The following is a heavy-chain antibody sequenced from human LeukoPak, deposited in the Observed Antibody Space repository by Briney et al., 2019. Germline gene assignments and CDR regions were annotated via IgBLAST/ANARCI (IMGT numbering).Heavy chain of an antibody. CDR2: TIPIFGTT. CDR3: ARAQQTDSSYCFPHSYNWFDP. Sequence: ASVKVSCKASGYSFTNYDINWVRQAPGQGLEWMGGTIPIFGTTNYAQKFQGRVTIIADKSTSTSYMELSSLRSKDTAVYYCARAQQTDSSYCFPHSYNWFDPWGQGTLVTVSS. D-gene: IGHD2/OR15-2a*01. CDR1: GYSFTNYD. V-gene: IGHV1-69*06. J-gene: IGHJ5*02.